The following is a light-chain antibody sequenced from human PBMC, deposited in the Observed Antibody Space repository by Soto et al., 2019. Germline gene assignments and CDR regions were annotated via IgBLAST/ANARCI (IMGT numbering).Light chain of an antibody. J-gene: IGKJ2*01. CDR1: QSVNSH. Sequence: EIVMTQSPATLSVSPGERATLSCRASQSVNSHLAWFQQRPGQAPRLLMYEASTRSTGVPARFSASGSGTDFTLTISGLQSEDFAVYYCQQYHIWYTFGQGPKVDIK. V-gene: IGKV3-15*01. CDR3: QQYHIWYT. CDR2: EAS.